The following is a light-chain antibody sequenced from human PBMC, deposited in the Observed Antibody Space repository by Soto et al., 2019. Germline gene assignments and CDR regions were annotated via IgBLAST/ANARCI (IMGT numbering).Light chain of an antibody. CDR2: QVS. V-gene: IGKV2-30*01. Sequence: DVVMTQSPLSLPVTLGQPASISCRSSQSLLFTNGNTFLNWFQQRPGQSPRRLIYQVSRRDSGVPDRFSGSGSGTDVTLKISRVEADDVWVYYCMQGTHLPFTFGGGTKVEIK. CDR1: QSLLFTNGNTF. CDR3: MQGTHLPFT. J-gene: IGKJ4*01.